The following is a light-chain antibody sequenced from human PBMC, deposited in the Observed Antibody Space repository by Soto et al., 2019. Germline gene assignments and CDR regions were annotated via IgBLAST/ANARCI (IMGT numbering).Light chain of an antibody. CDR1: QSISIY. CDR3: QQSYNIPRST. J-gene: IGKJ1*01. CDR2: AAS. V-gene: IGKV1-39*01. Sequence: DIQMTQSPSSLSASVGDRVTTTCRASQSISIYLNWYQQNPGKAPKVLIYAASSLHSGVPPRFSGSGSGTDFTLTISSLQPEEFATYYCQQSYNIPRSTFGQGTKVEIK.